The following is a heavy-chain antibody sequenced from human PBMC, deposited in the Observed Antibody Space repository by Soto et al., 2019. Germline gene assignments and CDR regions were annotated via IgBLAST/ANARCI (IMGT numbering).Heavy chain of an antibody. D-gene: IGHD6-19*01. V-gene: IGHV4-39*01. CDR1: GDSISSSSHY. CDR2: IYHTGST. CDR3: ARHVGITVAGSFGY. J-gene: IGHJ4*02. Sequence: SETLSLTCTVSGDSISSSSHYWGWIRQPPGKGLEWIGSIYHTGSTHYNPSLESRVTISVDRSKNQFSLRLSSVTAADTAVYYCARHVGITVAGSFGYWGQGTRVTVS.